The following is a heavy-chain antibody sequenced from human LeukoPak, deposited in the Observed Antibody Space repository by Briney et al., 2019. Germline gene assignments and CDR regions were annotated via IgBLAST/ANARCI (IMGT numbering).Heavy chain of an antibody. D-gene: IGHD2-2*01. J-gene: IGHJ6*02. Sequence: ASVKVSCKASGYTFTSYGISWVRQAPGQGLEWMGWISAYNGNTNYAQKLQGRVTMTTDTSTSTAYMELRSLRSDDTAVYYCASGTPRYCSSTSCYVGNYYYYGMGVWGQGTTVTVSS. V-gene: IGHV1-18*01. CDR1: GYTFTSYG. CDR2: ISAYNGNT. CDR3: ASGTPRYCSSTSCYVGNYYYYGMGV.